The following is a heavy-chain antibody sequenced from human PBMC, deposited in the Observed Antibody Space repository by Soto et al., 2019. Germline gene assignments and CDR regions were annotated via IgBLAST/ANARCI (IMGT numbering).Heavy chain of an antibody. D-gene: IGHD1-20*01. V-gene: IGHV5-51*01. CDR1: GYSFTSYW. CDR3: AFARYNWNQGWFDP. Sequence: GESLKISCKASGYSFTSYWIGWVRQMPGRGLEWMGIIYPGDSDIRYSPSFQRQVTISADKSISTAYLQWSSLKASDTAMYYCAFARYNWNQGWFDPWGQGTLVTVSS. CDR2: IYPGDSDI. J-gene: IGHJ5*02.